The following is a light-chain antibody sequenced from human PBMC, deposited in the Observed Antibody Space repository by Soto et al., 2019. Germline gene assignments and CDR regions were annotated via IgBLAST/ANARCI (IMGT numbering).Light chain of an antibody. CDR2: DVT. Sequence: QSALTQPASVSGSPGQSITISCTGTSSDVGGYNYVSWYQQHPGKAPKLMIYDVTNWPSGVSNRFSGSKSGNTASLTISGLQAEDEADYYCSSYTISSALVFGTGTKVTVL. V-gene: IGLV2-14*01. CDR1: SSDVGGYNY. CDR3: SSYTISSALV. J-gene: IGLJ1*01.